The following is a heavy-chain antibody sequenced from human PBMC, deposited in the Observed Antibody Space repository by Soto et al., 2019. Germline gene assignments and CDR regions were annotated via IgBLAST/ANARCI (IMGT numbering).Heavy chain of an antibody. D-gene: IGHD4-17*01. V-gene: IGHV5-51*01. CDR3: ARALDYGGNSEASVV. CDR2: IFLVDFKS. Sequence: GESLKISCKGSGFSFTTYWIAWVRQMPGKGRDCLWIIFLVDFKSSYSPSFKGLVTFSADNSFSTAYLNWSSLKASDTALYYCARALDYGGNSEASVVWGQGTMVTFS. CDR1: GFSFTTYW. J-gene: IGHJ3*01.